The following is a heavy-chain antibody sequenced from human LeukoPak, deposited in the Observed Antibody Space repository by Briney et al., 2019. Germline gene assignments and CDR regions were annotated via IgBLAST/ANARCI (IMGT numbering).Heavy chain of an antibody. J-gene: IGHJ4*02. Sequence: GGSLRLSCAASGFTFSSYSMNWVRQAPGKGLEWVSYISSSSSTIYYADSVKGRFTISRDNAKNSLYLQMNSLRAEDTAVYYCAKDDRWLQFCCWGQGTLVTVSA. CDR3: AKDDRWLQFCC. V-gene: IGHV3-48*01. D-gene: IGHD5-24*01. CDR2: ISSSSSTI. CDR1: GFTFSSYS.